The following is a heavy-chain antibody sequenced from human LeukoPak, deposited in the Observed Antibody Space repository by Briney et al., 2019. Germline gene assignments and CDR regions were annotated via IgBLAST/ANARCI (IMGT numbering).Heavy chain of an antibody. CDR2: INPNSGGT. J-gene: IGHJ6*03. CDR3: ARGGSSWYFYYYYYMDV. V-gene: IGHV1-2*02. CDR1: GYTFTGYY. Sequence: ASVKVSCKASGYTFTGYYMHCVRQAPGQGLEWMVWINPNSGGTNYAQKFQGRVTMTRDTSISTAYMELSRLRSDDTAVYYCARGGSSWYFYYYYYMDVWGKGTTVTVSS. D-gene: IGHD6-13*01.